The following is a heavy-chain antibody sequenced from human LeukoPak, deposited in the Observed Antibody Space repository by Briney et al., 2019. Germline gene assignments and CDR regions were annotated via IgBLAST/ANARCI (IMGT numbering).Heavy chain of an antibody. CDR2: INQDGSKK. D-gene: IGHD5-12*01. CDR1: GLIFSNYW. Sequence: GGSLRLSCAASGLIFSNYWMNWVRQAPGKGLEWVANINQDGSKKNYMDSVKGRFTISRDNAKNSLYLQMNSLRAEDTAVYYCATYLSGYDRGFDYWGQGTLVTVSS. V-gene: IGHV3-7*02. J-gene: IGHJ4*02. CDR3: ATYLSGYDRGFDY.